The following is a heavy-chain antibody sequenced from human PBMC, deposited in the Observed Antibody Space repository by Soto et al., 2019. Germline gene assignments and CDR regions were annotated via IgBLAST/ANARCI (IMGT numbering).Heavy chain of an antibody. D-gene: IGHD4-17*01. J-gene: IGHJ6*02. CDR3: AKGVTVDYYYGMDV. CDR1: GFTFSSHA. Sequence: WWSLRLSFASSGFTFSSHAVSWVRQAPGKGLEWVSYISGSGGSTYYADSVKGRFTISRDNSKNTLHLQMNSLRAEDTAVYHCAKGVTVDYYYGMDVWGQGTTVTVSS. V-gene: IGHV3-23*01. CDR2: ISGSGGST.